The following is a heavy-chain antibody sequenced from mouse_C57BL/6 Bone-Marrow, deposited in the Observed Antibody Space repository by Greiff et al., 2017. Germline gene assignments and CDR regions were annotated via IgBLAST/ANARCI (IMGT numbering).Heavy chain of an antibody. Sequence: EVMLVESGGGLVQSGRSLRLSCATSGFTFSDFYMEWVRQAPGKGLEWIAASRNKANDYTTEYSASVKGRFIVSRDTSQSILYLQMNALRAEDTAIYYCARDAGSEAMDYWGQGTSVTVSS. CDR1: GFTFSDFY. CDR2: SRNKANDYTT. J-gene: IGHJ4*01. V-gene: IGHV7-1*01. CDR3: ARDAGSEAMDY.